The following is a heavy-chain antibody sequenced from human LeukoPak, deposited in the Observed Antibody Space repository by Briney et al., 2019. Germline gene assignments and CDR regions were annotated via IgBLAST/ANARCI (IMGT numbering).Heavy chain of an antibody. V-gene: IGHV3-15*01. J-gene: IGHJ4*02. Sequence: GESLRLSCAGSGFTFSNAWMNWVRQAPGKGLDWLGRIKSRPDGGTTDYAAPVKGRFTISRDDSKNTVYLQMNSPKIEDTAVYFCSTGGYYFDYWGQGSLVTVSS. CDR2: IKSRPDGGTT. CDR3: STGGYYFDY. CDR1: GFTFSNAW. D-gene: IGHD2-15*01.